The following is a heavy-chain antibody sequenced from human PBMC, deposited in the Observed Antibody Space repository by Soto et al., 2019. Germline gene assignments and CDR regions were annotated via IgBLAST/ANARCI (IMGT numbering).Heavy chain of an antibody. CDR2: IYNSGST. CDR1: GGSISTGDYS. Sequence: PSETLSLTCTVSGGSISTGDYSWSWVRQSPGKGLEWIGHIYNSGSTYYNPSLKSRVTISVDTSKNQFSLKLSSVTAADTAVYYCARLWDYGGDYYYYYMDVWGKGTTVTVSS. J-gene: IGHJ6*03. CDR3: ARLWDYGGDYYYYYMDV. V-gene: IGHV4-30-4*01. D-gene: IGHD4-17*01.